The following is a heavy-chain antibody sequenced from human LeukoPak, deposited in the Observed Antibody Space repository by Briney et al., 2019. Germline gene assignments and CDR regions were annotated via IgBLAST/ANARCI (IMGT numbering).Heavy chain of an antibody. CDR2: ISSSGNTI. Sequence: GGSLRLSCAASGFTFSDYYMTWIRQAPGKGLEWISYISSSGNTISYADSVKGRFTISRDNAKNSLSLQVNSLRVEDTAVYYCARVRGKVDPWGQGTLVTVSS. V-gene: IGHV3-11*01. J-gene: IGHJ5*02. CDR3: ARVRGKVDP. CDR1: GFTFSDYY.